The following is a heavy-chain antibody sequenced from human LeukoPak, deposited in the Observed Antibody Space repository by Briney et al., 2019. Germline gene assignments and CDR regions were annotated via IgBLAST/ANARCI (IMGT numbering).Heavy chain of an antibody. Sequence: GASVKVSCKASGGTFSSYAISWVRQAPGQGLEWMGGIIPIFGTANYAQKFQGRVTITADESTSTAYMELSSLRSEDTAVYYCASNYGDYVLLPNYWGQGTLVTVSS. D-gene: IGHD4-17*01. V-gene: IGHV1-69*13. CDR1: GGTFSSYA. CDR2: IIPIFGTA. J-gene: IGHJ4*02. CDR3: ASNYGDYVLLPNY.